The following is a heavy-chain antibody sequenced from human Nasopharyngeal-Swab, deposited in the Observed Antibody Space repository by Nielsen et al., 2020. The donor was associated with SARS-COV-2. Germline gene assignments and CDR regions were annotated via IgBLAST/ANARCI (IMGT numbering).Heavy chain of an antibody. D-gene: IGHD6-6*01. V-gene: IGHV3-23*01. CDR2: IRGAGTSK. CDR3: AKGSAAARPYYFDY. J-gene: IGHJ4*02. CDR1: GFTFGSYA. Sequence: GGSLRLSCAASGFTFGSYAMSWARQAPGEGLEWVSAIRGAGTSKYYADSVKGRFTIPRDNSKNTLYLQLNSRRVEDTAVYYCAKGSAAARPYYFDYWGQGILVTVSS.